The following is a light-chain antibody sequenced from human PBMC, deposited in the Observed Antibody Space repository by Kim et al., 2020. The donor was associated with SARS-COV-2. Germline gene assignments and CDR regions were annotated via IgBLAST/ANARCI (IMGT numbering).Light chain of an antibody. V-gene: IGLV2-14*03. CDR3: SSYTGSRSYV. J-gene: IGLJ1*01. Sequence: GQAITSTSCGTSSDVGAYNYVSWYQHYPGKTPKLMSINVSQRHSGVSDRFSGSKTGNAASLAISGRQGDDEADYFCSSYTGSRSYVFGTGTKVTVL. CDR1: SSDVGAYNY. CDR2: NVS.